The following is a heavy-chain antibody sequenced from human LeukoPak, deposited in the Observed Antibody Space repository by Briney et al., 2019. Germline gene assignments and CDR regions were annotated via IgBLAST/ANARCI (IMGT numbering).Heavy chain of an antibody. V-gene: IGHV4-59*12. CDR3: AGERGEEYSSGWYKRNYFDN. CDR2: IYYSGST. Sequence: PSETLSLTCTVSGGPISSYYWSWIRQPPGKGLEWIGYIYYSGSTNYNPSLKSRVTISVDTSKNQFSLKLTSVTGADTAVYYCAGERGEEYSSGWYKRNYFDNWGQGIRVTVSS. CDR1: GGPISSYY. J-gene: IGHJ4*02. D-gene: IGHD6-19*01.